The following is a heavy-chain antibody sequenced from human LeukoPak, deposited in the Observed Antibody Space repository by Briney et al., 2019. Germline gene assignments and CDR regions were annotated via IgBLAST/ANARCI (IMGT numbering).Heavy chain of an antibody. J-gene: IGHJ5*02. Sequence: GGSLRLSCAVSGFTFSSYAMHWVRQAPGKGLEYVSAISSNGGSTYYANSVKGRFTISRDNSKNTLYLQMGSLRTEDMAVYYCARDQYYHARGGYYYWFDPWGQGTLVTVSS. CDR2: ISSNGGST. CDR3: ARDQYYHARGGYYYWFDP. V-gene: IGHV3-64*01. CDR1: GFTFSSYA. D-gene: IGHD3-22*01.